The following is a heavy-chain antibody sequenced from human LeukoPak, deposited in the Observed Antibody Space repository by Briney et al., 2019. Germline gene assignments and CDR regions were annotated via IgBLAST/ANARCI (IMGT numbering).Heavy chain of an antibody. J-gene: IGHJ5*02. CDR3: ARLTIFGVVPTVFDP. V-gene: IGHV4-34*01. D-gene: IGHD3-3*01. CDR2: INHSGST. CDR1: GGSFSGYY. Sequence: SETLSLTCAVYGGSFSGYYWSWIRQPPGKGLEWIGEINHSGSTNYNPSLKSRVTISVDTSKNQFSLKLSSVTAADTAVYYCARLTIFGVVPTVFDPWGQGTLVTVSS.